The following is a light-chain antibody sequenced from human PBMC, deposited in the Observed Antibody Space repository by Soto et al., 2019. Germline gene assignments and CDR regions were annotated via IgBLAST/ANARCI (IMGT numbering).Light chain of an antibody. V-gene: IGLV1-51*01. CDR2: DNN. CDR3: ATWDSSLSGVV. CDR1: SSNIGNNY. J-gene: IGLJ2*01. Sequence: QSVLTQSPSVSAAPGQQVTISCSGSSSNIGNNYVSWYQQLPGTAPKLLIYDNNKRPSGIPDRFSGSKSGTAATLGVTGLQTGDEADYYCATWDSSLSGVVFGGGTKLTVL.